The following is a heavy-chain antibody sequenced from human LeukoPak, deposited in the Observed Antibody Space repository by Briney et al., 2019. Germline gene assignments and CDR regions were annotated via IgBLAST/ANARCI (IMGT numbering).Heavy chain of an antibody. V-gene: IGHV3-53*01. CDR1: GFTVSSNY. Sequence: GGSLRLSCAASGFTVSSNYMSWVRQAPGRGLEWVSAIYSGGSTYYADSVKGRFIISRDNSKNTVYLEVNSLRAEDTAVYYCARALSYGSGSYPIHWGQGTLVTVSS. CDR2: IYSGGST. CDR3: ARALSYGSGSYPIH. J-gene: IGHJ1*01. D-gene: IGHD3-10*01.